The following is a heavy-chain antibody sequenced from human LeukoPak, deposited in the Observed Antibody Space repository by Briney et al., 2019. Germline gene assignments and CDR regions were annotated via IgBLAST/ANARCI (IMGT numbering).Heavy chain of an antibody. CDR3: ARGGTAKGHFDY. Sequence: PSETLSLTCTVSGGSISNYYWTWIRQPPGKGLEWIGYIYYSGSTNYNPSLKSRVTIKLDTSRNQFSLRLTSVTAADKAVYYCARGGTAKGHFDYWGQGTLVTVSS. J-gene: IGHJ4*02. CDR2: IYYSGST. V-gene: IGHV4-59*08. CDR1: GGSISNYY. D-gene: IGHD6-13*01.